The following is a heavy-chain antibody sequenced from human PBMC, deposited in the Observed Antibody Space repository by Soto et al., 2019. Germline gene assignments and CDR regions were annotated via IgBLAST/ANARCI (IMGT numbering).Heavy chain of an antibody. CDR1: GGSISGSY. CDR3: ARSVAVPGAHIDY. CDR2: VYYTGST. Sequence: QVQLQESGPGLVKPSEALSLTCSVSGGSISGSYWSWIRQSPGKGLEWLGYVYYTGSTNYRPSLRSRVSISVDTSKNEFSLRLSSVTAADTAVYFCARSVAVPGAHIDYWGQGTQVTVSS. D-gene: IGHD6-19*01. J-gene: IGHJ4*02. V-gene: IGHV4-59*01.